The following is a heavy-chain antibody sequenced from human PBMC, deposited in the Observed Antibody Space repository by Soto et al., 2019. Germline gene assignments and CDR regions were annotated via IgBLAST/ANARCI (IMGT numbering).Heavy chain of an antibody. CDR1: GGSFSGYY. CDR2: INHSGST. Sequence: SETLSLTCAVYGGSFSGYYWSWIRQPPGKGLEWIGEINHSGSTNYNPSLKSRVTISVDTSKNQFSLKLSSVTAADTAVYYCARGLSGDYWGQGTLVTVSS. J-gene: IGHJ4*02. V-gene: IGHV4-34*01. CDR3: ARGLSGDY.